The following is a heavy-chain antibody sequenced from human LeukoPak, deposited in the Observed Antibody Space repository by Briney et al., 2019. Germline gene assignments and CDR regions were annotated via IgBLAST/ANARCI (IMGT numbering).Heavy chain of an antibody. D-gene: IGHD6-13*01. J-gene: IGHJ4*02. Sequence: SEPLSLTCTVSGGSISSSSYYWGWIRQPPGKGLVWIGCIYYSGSTYYNPSLKSRVTISVDTSKNQFSLKLSSVTAADTAVYYCARAYSSSWYYFDYWGQGTLVTVSS. CDR2: IYYSGST. V-gene: IGHV4-39*01. CDR3: ARAYSSSWYYFDY. CDR1: GGSISSSSYY.